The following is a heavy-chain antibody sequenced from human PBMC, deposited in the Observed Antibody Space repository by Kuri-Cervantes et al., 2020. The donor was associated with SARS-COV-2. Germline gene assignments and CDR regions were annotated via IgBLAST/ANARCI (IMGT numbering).Heavy chain of an antibody. CDR3: ARLGHYYDSSGYYYAFDY. Sequence: SETLSLTCIVSGDSISSSSYYWGWIRQPPGKGLEWIGTITYSGSSYNNPSLKSRVTVSVDTPKNQFSLKLSSVTAADTAVYYCARLGHYYDSSGYYYAFDYWGQGTLVTVSS. CDR2: ITYSGSS. D-gene: IGHD3-22*01. J-gene: IGHJ4*02. V-gene: IGHV4-39*01. CDR1: GDSISSSSYY.